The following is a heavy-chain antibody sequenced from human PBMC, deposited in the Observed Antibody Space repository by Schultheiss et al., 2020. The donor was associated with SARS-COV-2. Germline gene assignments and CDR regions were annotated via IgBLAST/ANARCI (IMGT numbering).Heavy chain of an antibody. V-gene: IGHV3-13*01. CDR1: GFTFSSYA. CDR3: AISVGYSYGLLGAFDI. CDR2: IGTAGDT. J-gene: IGHJ3*02. Sequence: GGSLRLSCAASGFTFSSYAMSWVRQAPGKGLEWVSAIGTAGDTYYPGSVKGRFTISRENAKNSLYLQMNSLRAEDTAVYYCAISVGYSYGLLGAFDIWGQGTMVTVSS. D-gene: IGHD5-18*01.